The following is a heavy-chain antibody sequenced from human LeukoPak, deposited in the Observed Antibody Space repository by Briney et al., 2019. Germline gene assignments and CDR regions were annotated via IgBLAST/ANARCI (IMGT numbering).Heavy chain of an antibody. V-gene: IGHV3-30-3*01. CDR2: ISYDGSNK. J-gene: IGHJ4*02. D-gene: IGHD3-16*02. CDR1: GFTFSSYA. CDR3: ARDENDYVWASYRYSPFDY. Sequence: GGSLRLSCAASGFTFSSYAMHWVRQAPGKGLEWVAVISYDGSNKYYADSVKGRFTISRDNSKNTLYLQMNSLRAEDTAVYYCARDENDYVWASYRYSPFDYWGQGTLVTVSS.